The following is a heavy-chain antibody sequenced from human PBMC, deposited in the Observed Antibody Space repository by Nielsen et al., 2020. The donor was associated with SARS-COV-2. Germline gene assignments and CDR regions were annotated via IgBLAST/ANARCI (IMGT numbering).Heavy chain of an antibody. V-gene: IGHV3-21*01. D-gene: IGHD3-10*01. J-gene: IGHJ4*02. CDR3: ARDLYYGSGFDY. CDR2: ISSSSSYI. Sequence: VRQMPGKGLEWVSSISSSSSYIYYADSVKGRFTISRDNAKNSLYLQMNSLRAEDTAVYYCARDLYYGSGFDYWGQGTLVTVSS.